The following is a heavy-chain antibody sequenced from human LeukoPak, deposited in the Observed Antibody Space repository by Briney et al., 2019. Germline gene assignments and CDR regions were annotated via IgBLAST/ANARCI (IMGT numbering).Heavy chain of an antibody. CDR3: ASSGPTITIFGVVPPTDYYYYYYMDV. CDR1: GYTFTSYG. CDR2: ISAYNGNT. V-gene: IGHV1-18*01. D-gene: IGHD3-3*01. Sequence: GXSVXVSCXXXGYTFTSYGISWVRQAPGQGLEWMGWISAYNGNTNYAQKLQGRVTMTTDTSTSTAYMELRSLRSDDTAVYYCASSGPTITIFGVVPPTDYYYYYYMDVWGKGTTVTVSS. J-gene: IGHJ6*03.